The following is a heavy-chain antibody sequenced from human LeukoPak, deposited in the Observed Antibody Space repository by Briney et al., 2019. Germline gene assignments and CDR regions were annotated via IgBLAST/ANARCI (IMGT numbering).Heavy chain of an antibody. CDR3: AKEIHDSSGYYSYFEY. D-gene: IGHD3-22*01. V-gene: IGHV3-23*01. CDR2: ISGSGGTT. Sequence: PGGSLRLSCAASGFTFSRYAMSWVRQAPGKGLEWVSAISGSGGTTYYADSVKGRFTISRDNSKSTLYLQMNSLRAEDTAVYYCAKEIHDSSGYYSYFEYWGQGALVTVSS. CDR1: GFTFSRYA. J-gene: IGHJ4*02.